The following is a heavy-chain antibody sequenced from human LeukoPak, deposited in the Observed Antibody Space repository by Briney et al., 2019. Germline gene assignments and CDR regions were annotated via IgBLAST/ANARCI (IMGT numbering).Heavy chain of an antibody. D-gene: IGHD4-17*01. V-gene: IGHV4-34*01. CDR1: GGSFSGYY. J-gene: IGHJ3*02. CDR2: INHSGST. CDR3: ARDPGTVTTVGGAFDI. Sequence: PSETLSLTCAVYGGSFSGYYWSWIRQPPGKGLEWIGEINHSGSTNYNPSLKSRVTISVDTSKNQFSLKLSSVTAADTAVYYCARDPGTVTTVGGAFDIWGQGTMVTVSS.